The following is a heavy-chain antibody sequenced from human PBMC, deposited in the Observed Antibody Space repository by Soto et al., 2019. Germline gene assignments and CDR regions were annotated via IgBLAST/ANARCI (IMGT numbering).Heavy chain of an antibody. Sequence: SETLSLTCTVSGGSISSYYWSWIRQPPGKGLEWIGYIYYSGSTNYNPSLRSRVTISVDTSKNQFSLKLSSVTAADTAVYYCARQSLDFWSGYTVMHFDYWGQGTLVTVSS. V-gene: IGHV4-59*08. J-gene: IGHJ4*02. D-gene: IGHD3-3*01. CDR1: GGSISSYY. CDR3: ARQSLDFWSGYTVMHFDY. CDR2: IYYSGST.